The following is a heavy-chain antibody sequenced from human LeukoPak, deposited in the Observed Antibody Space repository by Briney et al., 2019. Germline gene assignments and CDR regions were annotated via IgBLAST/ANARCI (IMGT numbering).Heavy chain of an antibody. CDR1: GFIFSSYW. D-gene: IGHD3-16*01. CDR2: INSDGSTT. V-gene: IGHV3-74*01. Sequence: GGSLRLSCTAPGFIFSSYWMHWVRQAPGKGLVWVSRINSDGSTTAYADSVKGRFTISRDNAKNTLYLQMNSLRAEDTAVYYCTSDLSLGYGGQGTLVTVSA. J-gene: IGHJ4*02. CDR3: TSDLSLGY.